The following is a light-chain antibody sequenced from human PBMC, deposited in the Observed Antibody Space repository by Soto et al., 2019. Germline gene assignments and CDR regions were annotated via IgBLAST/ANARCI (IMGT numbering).Light chain of an antibody. J-gene: IGKJ4*01. CDR1: QSVSSS. V-gene: IGKV3-11*01. Sequence: EIVLTQSPATLSLSPGERATVSCRASQSVSSSLAWYQQKPGQAPRLLIYDVSYRATGIPARFSGSGSGTDFTLNISSLEPEDFAVYYCQQRINWPLTFGGGTKVEIK. CDR3: QQRINWPLT. CDR2: DVS.